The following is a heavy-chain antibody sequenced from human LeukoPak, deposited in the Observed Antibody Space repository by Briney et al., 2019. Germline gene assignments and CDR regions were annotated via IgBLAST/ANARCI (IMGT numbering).Heavy chain of an antibody. D-gene: IGHD3-22*01. CDR1: GGSISSYY. V-gene: IGHV4-59*01. CDR2: IYYSGST. Sequence: SETLSLTCTVSGGSISSYYWSWIRQPPGKGLEWIGYIYYSGSTNYNPSLKSRVTISVDTSKNQFSLKLSSVTAADTAVYYCARDRFVDYYDSSGYQPLDYWGQGTLVTVSS. CDR3: ARDRFVDYYDSSGYQPLDY. J-gene: IGHJ4*02.